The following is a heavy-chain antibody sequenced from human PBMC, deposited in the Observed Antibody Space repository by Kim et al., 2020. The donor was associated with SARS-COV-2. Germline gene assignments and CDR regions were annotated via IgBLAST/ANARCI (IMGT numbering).Heavy chain of an antibody. CDR3: AKDMGTSGSYHYYYGMDV. Sequence: GGSLRLSCAASGFTFDDYAMHWVRQAPGKGLEWVSGISWNSGSIGYADSVKGRFTISRDNAKNSLYLQMNSLRAEDTALYYCAKDMGTSGSYHYYYGMDVWGQGTTVTVSS. V-gene: IGHV3-9*01. J-gene: IGHJ6*02. D-gene: IGHD1-26*01. CDR2: ISWNSGSI. CDR1: GFTFDDYA.